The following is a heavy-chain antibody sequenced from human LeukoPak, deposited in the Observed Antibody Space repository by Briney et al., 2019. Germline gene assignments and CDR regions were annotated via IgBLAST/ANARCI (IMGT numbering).Heavy chain of an antibody. D-gene: IGHD6-13*01. CDR3: ARSTAYRSPGGDY. CDR1: GGSISSGGYY. Sequence: PSETLSLTCTVSGGSISSGGYYWSWIRQHPGKGLEWIGYIYYSGTTYYNPSLESRVTISIDTSKNHFSLNLTSVTAEDTAVYYCARSTAYRSPGGDYWGQGTLVTVSS. CDR2: IYYSGTT. J-gene: IGHJ4*02. V-gene: IGHV4-31*03.